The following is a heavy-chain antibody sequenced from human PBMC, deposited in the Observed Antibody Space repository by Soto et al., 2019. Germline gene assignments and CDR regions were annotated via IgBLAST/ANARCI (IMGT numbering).Heavy chain of an antibody. J-gene: IGHJ4*02. CDR2: IYWDDDK. Sequence: QITLKESGPTLVKPKQTLTLTCTFSGFSLSTSGVGVGWIRQPPGKALEWLALIYWDDDKRYSPSLKSRLTITKDTSKNQVVLTMTNMDPVDIATYYCAHRRPGGCFDYWGQGTLVTVSS. CDR3: AHRRPGGCFDY. V-gene: IGHV2-5*02. CDR1: GFSLSTSGVG. D-gene: IGHD3-10*01.